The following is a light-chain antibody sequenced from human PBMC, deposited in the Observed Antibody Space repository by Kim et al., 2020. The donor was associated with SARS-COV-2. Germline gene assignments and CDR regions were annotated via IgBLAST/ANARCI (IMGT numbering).Light chain of an antibody. CDR2: DVN. Sequence: GQSVTISCTGPSSDVGGYNYVSWYQQHPGKAPKLMIYDVNKWPSGVPDRFSGSKSGNTASLTISGLQAEDEADYYCCSYAGSYTWVFGGGTKLTVL. CDR1: SSDVGGYNY. CDR3: CSYAGSYTWV. V-gene: IGLV2-11*01. J-gene: IGLJ3*02.